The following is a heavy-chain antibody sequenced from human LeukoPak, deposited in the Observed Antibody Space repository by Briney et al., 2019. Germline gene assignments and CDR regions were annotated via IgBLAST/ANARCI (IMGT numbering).Heavy chain of an antibody. CDR1: GFTFSSYW. Sequence: GSLRLSCAASGFTFSSYWMSWIRQPPGKGLEWIGEINHSGSTNYNPSLKSRVTISVDTSKNQFSLKLSSVTAADTAVYYCARGGYYDSSGYPNFDYWGQGTLVTVSS. CDR2: INHSGST. CDR3: ARGGYYDSSGYPNFDY. V-gene: IGHV4-34*01. D-gene: IGHD3-22*01. J-gene: IGHJ4*02.